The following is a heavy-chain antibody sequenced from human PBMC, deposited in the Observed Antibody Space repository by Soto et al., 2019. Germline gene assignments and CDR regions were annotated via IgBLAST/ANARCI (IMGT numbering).Heavy chain of an antibody. V-gene: IGHV1-8*01. CDR1: GYTFTSYD. Sequence: QVQLVQSGAEVKKPGASVKVSCKASGYTFTSYDINWVRQATGQGLEWMGWMNPNSGNTGYAQKFRGRVTMTRNTSISTAYMELSSLRSEDTAVYYCAALKWFGEFDYYMDVWGKGTTVTVSS. CDR3: AALKWFGEFDYYMDV. D-gene: IGHD3-10*01. CDR2: MNPNSGNT. J-gene: IGHJ6*03.